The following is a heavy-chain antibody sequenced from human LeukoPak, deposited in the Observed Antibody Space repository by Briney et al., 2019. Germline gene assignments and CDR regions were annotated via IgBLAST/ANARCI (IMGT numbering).Heavy chain of an antibody. D-gene: IGHD5-18*01. CDR2: ISSSSIYI. V-gene: IGHV3-11*05. J-gene: IGHJ4*02. CDR1: GFTFSDYY. CDR3: ARVAAADTAMMNFDH. Sequence: KTGGSLRLSCAASGFTFSDYYMSWIRQAPGKGLEWVSSISSSSIYIYYADSVKGRFTISRDNAKKSLYLQMNSLRAEDTAVYYCARVAAADTAMMNFDHWGQGTLVTVSS.